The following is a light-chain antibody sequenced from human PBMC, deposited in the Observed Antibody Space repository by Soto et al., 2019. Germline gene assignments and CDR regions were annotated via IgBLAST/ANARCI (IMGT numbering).Light chain of an antibody. CDR1: SSDIGHYNF. V-gene: IGLV2-14*01. CDR3: SSYTRSSTLV. Sequence: QSVLTQPASVSGSPGQSITISCTGTSSDIGHYNFVSWYQQYPGKAPKLIIYDVSDRPSGISNRFSGSKSGNTASLTISGLQAEDEADYYCSSYTRSSTLVFGGGTKLTVL. J-gene: IGLJ2*01. CDR2: DVS.